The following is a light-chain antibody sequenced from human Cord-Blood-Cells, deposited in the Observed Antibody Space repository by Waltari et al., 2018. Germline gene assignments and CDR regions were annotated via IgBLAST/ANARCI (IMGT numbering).Light chain of an antibody. CDR3: QQYNNWLRT. CDR2: GAS. J-gene: IGKJ1*01. Sequence: EIVMTQSPATLSLSPGERATLSCRASQSVSSNLAWNQQKPGQDLRLLIYGASTRATGIPARFSGSGSGTEFTLTISSLQSEDFAVYYCQQYNNWLRTFGQGTKVEIK. CDR1: QSVSSN. V-gene: IGKV3-15*01.